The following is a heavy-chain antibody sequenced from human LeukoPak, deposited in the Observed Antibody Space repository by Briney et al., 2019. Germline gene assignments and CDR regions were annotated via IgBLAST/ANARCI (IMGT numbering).Heavy chain of an antibody. Sequence: GGPLGLSCAASGLTFSTYALAWVRQAPGKGREWFSTISGGGDITYYADSVKGRFTLSRDNSRNTLYLEMNGLRAEDTAMYYCAKEGWVTIFGVVSPAGLDYWGQGNLVTVSS. D-gene: IGHD3-3*01. CDR2: ISGGGDIT. CDR1: GLTFSTYA. CDR3: AKEGWVTIFGVVSPAGLDY. J-gene: IGHJ4*02. V-gene: IGHV3-23*01.